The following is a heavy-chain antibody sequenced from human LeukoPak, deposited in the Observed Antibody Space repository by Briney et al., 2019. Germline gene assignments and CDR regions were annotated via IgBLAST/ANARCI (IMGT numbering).Heavy chain of an antibody. D-gene: IGHD7-27*01. CDR3: AREGRLGKLDY. CDR2: IYYSGST. J-gene: IGHJ4*02. CDR1: GGSISSYY. Sequence: SETLSLTCTVSGGSISSYYWSWIRQPPGRGLEWIGYIYYSGSTNYNPSLKSRVTISVDTSKNQFSLKLSSVTAADTAVYYCAREGRLGKLDYWGQGTLVTVSS. V-gene: IGHV4-59*01.